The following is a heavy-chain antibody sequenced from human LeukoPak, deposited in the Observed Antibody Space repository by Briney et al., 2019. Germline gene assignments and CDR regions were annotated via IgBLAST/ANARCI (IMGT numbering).Heavy chain of an antibody. J-gene: IGHJ4*02. Sequence: GGSLRLSCAASGFTLSSYSMNWVRQAPGKGLEWVSVIYSGGSTYYADSVKGRFTISRDNSKNTLYLQMNSLRAEDTAVYYCARSSGSYYPTFDYWGQGTLVTVSS. CDR1: GFTLSSYS. CDR3: ARSSGSYYPTFDY. CDR2: IYSGGST. D-gene: IGHD3-10*01. V-gene: IGHV3-53*01.